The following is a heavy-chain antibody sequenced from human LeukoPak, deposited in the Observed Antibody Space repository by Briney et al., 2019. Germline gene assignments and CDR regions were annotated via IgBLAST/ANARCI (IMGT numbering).Heavy chain of an antibody. D-gene: IGHD3-10*01. J-gene: IGHJ4*02. V-gene: IGHV3-11*01. CDR2: IRSSGGTK. Sequence: GGSLRLSCAASGFTFSDDYTSWIRQAPGKGLEWGSYIRSSGGTKYYADSVKGRFTISRDNAKNSYPQLNRLRADDTAVYYCAMDGHAYGHSSPHYWGQGTLVTVSS. CDR1: GFTFSDDY. CDR3: AMDGHAYGHSSPHY.